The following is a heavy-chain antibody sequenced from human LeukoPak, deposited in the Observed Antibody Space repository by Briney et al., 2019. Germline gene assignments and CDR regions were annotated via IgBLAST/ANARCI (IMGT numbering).Heavy chain of an antibody. J-gene: IGHJ4*02. CDR1: GFTFSSYS. D-gene: IGHD3-10*01. CDR2: ISSSSSYI. V-gene: IGHV3-21*01. Sequence: PGGSLRLSCAGSGFTFSSYSMNWVRQAPGKGLEWVSSISSSSSYIYYADSVKGRFTTSRYNAKNSLYLQMNSLRADDTAVYYCVRDGNRRTTYYYGSGSDYWGQGTLVTVSS. CDR3: VRDGNRRTTYYYGSGSDY.